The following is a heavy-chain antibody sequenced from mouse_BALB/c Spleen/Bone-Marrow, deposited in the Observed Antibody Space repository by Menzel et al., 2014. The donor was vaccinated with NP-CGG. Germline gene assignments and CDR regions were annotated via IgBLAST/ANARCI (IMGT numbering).Heavy chain of an antibody. J-gene: IGHJ2*02. CDR2: INPSNGRT. CDR3: ARRTTTVVSNDY. Sequence: VQLQRSGAELAKPGASVKLSCKASGYTFTSYWMHWVKQRPGQGLEWIGEINPSNGRTNYNEKFKSKATLTVDKSSSTAYMQLSSLTSEDSAVYYCARRTTTVVSNDYWGPGIS. D-gene: IGHD1-1*01. CDR1: GYTFTSYW. V-gene: IGHV1S81*02.